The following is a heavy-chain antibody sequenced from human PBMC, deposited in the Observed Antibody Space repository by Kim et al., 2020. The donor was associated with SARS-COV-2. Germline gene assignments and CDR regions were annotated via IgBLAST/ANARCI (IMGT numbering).Heavy chain of an antibody. CDR1: GYSFTSYN. Sequence: ASVKVSCKASGYSFTSYNLNWVRQAPGQGLEWMGWINTNTGNPTYAQGFTGRFVFSLDTSVSTAYLQIISPKTEDTAVYYCAREELLYDRRWLGSFDYWGQGTLVTASS. D-gene: IGHD3-22*01. V-gene: IGHV7-4-1*02. J-gene: IGHJ4*02. CDR2: INTNTGNP. CDR3: AREELLYDRRWLGSFDY.